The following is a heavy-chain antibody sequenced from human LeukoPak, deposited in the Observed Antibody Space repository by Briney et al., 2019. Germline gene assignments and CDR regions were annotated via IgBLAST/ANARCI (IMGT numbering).Heavy chain of an antibody. V-gene: IGHV3-7*01. CDR3: ARAGGGSSWFIPFGNWFDP. Sequence: PGGSLRLSCAASGFTFSSYWMSWVRQAPGKGLEWVANIKQDGSEKYYVDSVKGRFTISRDNAKNSLYLQMNSLRAEDTAVYYCARAGGGSSWFIPFGNWFDPWGQGTLVTVSS. CDR2: IKQDGSEK. D-gene: IGHD6-13*01. J-gene: IGHJ5*02. CDR1: GFTFSSYW.